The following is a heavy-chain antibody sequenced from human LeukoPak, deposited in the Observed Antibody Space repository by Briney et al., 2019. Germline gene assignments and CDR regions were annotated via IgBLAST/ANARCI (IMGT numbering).Heavy chain of an antibody. V-gene: IGHV1-18*01. CDR1: GYTFAIYG. D-gene: IGHD1-14*01. CDR2: IATYNGKT. J-gene: IGHJ6*03. Sequence: ASVKVSCKASGYTFAIYGIAWVRQAPGQGREGWGWIATYNGKTDYAQNRQGTVTMTTDLSTGTAYMELRSLRSDDTAVYYSARVYNSYYYYKDVWGKGTPVTVSS. CDR3: ARVYNSYYYYKDV.